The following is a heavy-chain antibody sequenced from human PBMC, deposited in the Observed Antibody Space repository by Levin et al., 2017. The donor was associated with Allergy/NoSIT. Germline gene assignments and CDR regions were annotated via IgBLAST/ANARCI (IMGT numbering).Heavy chain of an antibody. J-gene: IGHJ4*02. CDR2: ISAYNGDT. Sequence: ASVKVSCQASGYTFTSFGISWVRQAPGQGLEWMGWISAYNGDTKYAKKFQDRVTVTTDTSTTTAYMEARNLRSDDTAVYYCTGGSGAMARSPFDYWGQGTLVTVSS. CDR3: TGGSGAMARSPFDY. CDR1: GYTFTSFG. D-gene: IGHD5-18*01. V-gene: IGHV1-18*04.